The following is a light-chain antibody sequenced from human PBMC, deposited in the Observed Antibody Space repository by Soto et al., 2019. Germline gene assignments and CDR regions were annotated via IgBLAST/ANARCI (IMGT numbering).Light chain of an antibody. CDR2: GAS. J-gene: IGKJ3*01. V-gene: IGKV1-9*01. CDR3: QQLNSFPPLFT. Sequence: DIPLTQSPSFLSASVGDRVTITCRASRGISTYLAWYQQRPGEPPELLIYGASTLRSGVASRFSGSGSGTEFTLTISSLQPEDFATYFCQQLNSFPPLFTFGPGTTVDIK. CDR1: RGISTY.